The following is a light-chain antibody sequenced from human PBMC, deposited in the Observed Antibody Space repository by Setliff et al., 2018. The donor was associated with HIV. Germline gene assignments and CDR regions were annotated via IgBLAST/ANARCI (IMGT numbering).Light chain of an antibody. J-gene: IGLJ1*01. CDR3: QSYDSSLSGSYV. CDR1: SSNIGAGYD. Sequence: QSALTQPPSVSGAPGQRGTISCTGSSSNIGAGYDVHWYQQLPGTAPKILIYGNSNRPSGVPDRFSGSKSGTSASLAITGLQAEDEADYYCQSYDSSLSGSYVFGTGTQRTVL. V-gene: IGLV1-40*01. CDR2: GNS.